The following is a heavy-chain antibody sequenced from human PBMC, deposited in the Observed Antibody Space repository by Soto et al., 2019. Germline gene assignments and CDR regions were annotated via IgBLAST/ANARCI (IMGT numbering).Heavy chain of an antibody. CDR3: ARNGVGFGFDI. J-gene: IGHJ3*02. V-gene: IGHV4-34*02. Sequence: QVQQQQWGARLLKPSETLSLTCAEYGRSMSGYNWSWLRRSPVRGLEWIGEIGPTGDTNYGPSFMSRVTVSVDTSKYELSLRLTQVNDADTATYLCARNGVGFGFDIWGLGTMVSVSS. CDR2: IGPTGDT. D-gene: IGHD3-10*01. CDR1: GRSMSGYN.